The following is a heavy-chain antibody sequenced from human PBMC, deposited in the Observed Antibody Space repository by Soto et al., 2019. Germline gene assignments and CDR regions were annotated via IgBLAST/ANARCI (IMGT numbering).Heavy chain of an antibody. CDR1: GGSFSGYY. CDR3: ARGRPGYSSSWYER. CDR2: VNLGGNT. J-gene: IGHJ4*02. V-gene: IGHV4-34*01. Sequence: TLSLTCAVYGGSFSGYYWSWIRQPPGKGLEWIGEVNLGGNTNYSPSLKSRVTISVDTSKNQFSLKLTSVTAADTAVYYCARGRPGYSSSWYERWSQGTLVTVSS. D-gene: IGHD6-13*01.